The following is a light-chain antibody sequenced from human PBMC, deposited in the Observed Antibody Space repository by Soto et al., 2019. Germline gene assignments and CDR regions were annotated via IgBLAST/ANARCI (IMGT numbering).Light chain of an antibody. CDR3: KQYNNWPLT. V-gene: IGKV3-15*01. J-gene: IGKJ4*01. Sequence: ETMMTQSPATLSVSPGERATLSCRASQSINSDLAWYQQKPGQAPRLLIYGASTRATGIPARFSGSGSGTEFTLTLSSLQSEDFAVYYCKQYNNWPLTFGGGTKVEIK. CDR1: QSINSD. CDR2: GAS.